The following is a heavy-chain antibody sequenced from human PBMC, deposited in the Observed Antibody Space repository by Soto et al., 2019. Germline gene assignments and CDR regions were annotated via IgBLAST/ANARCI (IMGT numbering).Heavy chain of an antibody. V-gene: IGHV4-59*01. CDR2: LYNTGST. Sequence: SETLSLTCTVSGASISRYYWSWIRQSPGKGLEWIGYLYNTGSTIYNPSLKSRVTISVDTSKNQFSLKMNSVTAADTAVYYCARDLGGYCGVDCYPLDVCGQGTTVTVS. D-gene: IGHD2-21*02. CDR3: ARDLGGYCGVDCYPLDV. CDR1: GASISRYY. J-gene: IGHJ6*02.